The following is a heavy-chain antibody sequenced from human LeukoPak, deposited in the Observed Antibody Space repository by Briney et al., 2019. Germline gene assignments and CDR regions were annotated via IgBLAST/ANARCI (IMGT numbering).Heavy chain of an antibody. D-gene: IGHD1-26*01. CDR2: IWYDGSNK. J-gene: IGHJ4*02. V-gene: IGHV3-33*08. Sequence: GGSLRLSCAASGFTFSTYGMHWVRQAPGKGLEWVAVIWYDGSNKYYADSVKGRFTISRDNSKNTLYLQMNSLRAEDTAVYYCARDLSGSYIQYFDYWGQGTLVTVSS. CDR3: ARDLSGSYIQYFDY. CDR1: GFTFSTYG.